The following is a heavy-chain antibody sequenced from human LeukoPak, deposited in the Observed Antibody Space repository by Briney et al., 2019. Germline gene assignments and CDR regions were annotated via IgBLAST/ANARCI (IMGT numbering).Heavy chain of an antibody. CDR3: ARDTYDSSGYYYGPFDY. V-gene: IGHV3-74*01. Sequence: GGSLRLSCAASGFTFTSYWMHWVRQAPGKGLVWVSRINTDGSSTSYADSVKGRVTSSRDNAKNTLYLQMNSRRAEDTAVYYCARDTYDSSGYYYGPFDYWGQGTLVTVSS. D-gene: IGHD3-22*01. J-gene: IGHJ4*02. CDR1: GFTFTSYW. CDR2: INTDGSST.